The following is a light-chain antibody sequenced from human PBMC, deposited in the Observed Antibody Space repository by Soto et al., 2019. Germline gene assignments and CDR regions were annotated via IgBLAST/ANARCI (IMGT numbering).Light chain of an antibody. CDR2: DAS. Sequence: DIQMTQSPSSLSASVGDRATITCQASQAISNYLNWYQQKPGKAPKLLIYDASNLETGVPSRFSGSGSGTDFTFTISSLQPEDIATYYCQQYDNLPRWTFGQGTKLEIK. CDR1: QAISNY. V-gene: IGKV1-33*01. CDR3: QQYDNLPRWT. J-gene: IGKJ2*01.